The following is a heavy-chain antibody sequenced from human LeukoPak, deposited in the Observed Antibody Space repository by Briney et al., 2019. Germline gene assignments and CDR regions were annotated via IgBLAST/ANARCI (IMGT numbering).Heavy chain of an antibody. D-gene: IGHD2-2*01. J-gene: IGHJ4*02. CDR2: ISGSGGST. CDR3: AKDALGGSTSCFDY. CDR1: GFTFSSYA. Sequence: LPGGSLRLSCAASGFTFSSYAMSWVRQAPGKGLEWVSAISGSGGSTYYADSVKGRFTISRDNSKNTLYLQMNSLRAEDTAVYNCAKDALGGSTSCFDYWGQGTLVTVSS. V-gene: IGHV3-23*01.